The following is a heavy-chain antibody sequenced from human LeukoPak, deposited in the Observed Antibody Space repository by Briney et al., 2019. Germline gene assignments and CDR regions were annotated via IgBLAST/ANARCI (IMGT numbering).Heavy chain of an antibody. D-gene: IGHD6-13*01. CDR2: IYHSGST. CDR1: GGSVSSGSYY. Sequence: SEALSLTCTVSGGSVSSGSYYWSWIRQPPGKGLEWIGEIYHSGSTNYNPSLKSRVTISVDKSKNQFSLKLSSVTAADTAVYYCARLRGAAGTSYFDYWGQGTLVTVSS. CDR3: ARLRGAAGTSYFDY. V-gene: IGHV4-61*01. J-gene: IGHJ4*02.